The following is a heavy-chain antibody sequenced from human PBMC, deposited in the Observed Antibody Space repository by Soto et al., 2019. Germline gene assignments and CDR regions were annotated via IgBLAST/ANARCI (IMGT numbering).Heavy chain of an antibody. CDR3: ARDPRLYCGGDCYSESFFAY. CDR1: GFTFSSYG. Sequence: PGGSLRLSCAASGFTFSSYGMHWVRQAPGKGLEWVAVIWYDGSNKYYADSVKGRFTISRDNSKNTLYLQMNSLRAEDTAVYYCARDPRLYCGGDCYSESFFAYWGQGTLVTVSS. D-gene: IGHD2-21*02. J-gene: IGHJ4*02. CDR2: IWYDGSNK. V-gene: IGHV3-33*01.